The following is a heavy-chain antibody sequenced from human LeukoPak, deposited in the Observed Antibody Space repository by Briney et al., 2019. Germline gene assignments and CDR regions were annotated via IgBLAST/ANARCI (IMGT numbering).Heavy chain of an antibody. CDR1: GGTFSSYA. Sequence: ASVKVSCKASGGTFSSYAISWVRQAPGQGLEWMGGIIPIFGTANYAQKFQGRVTITADESTSTAYMGLSSLRSEDTAVYYCARVKRGYSGYHYFDYWGQGTLVTVSS. D-gene: IGHD5-12*01. CDR2: IIPIFGTA. CDR3: ARVKRGYSGYHYFDY. J-gene: IGHJ4*02. V-gene: IGHV1-69*13.